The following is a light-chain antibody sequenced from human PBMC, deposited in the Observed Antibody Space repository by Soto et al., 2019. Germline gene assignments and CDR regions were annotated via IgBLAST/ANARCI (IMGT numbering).Light chain of an antibody. Sequence: QSVLTQPPSASGTPGQKVTISCSGTTSNFGTKTVSWYQQLPGAAPKLLIYRTDQLYSGVPDRFFGSKSGTSASLAISGLRSEDEAYYFCASWDDILHGPLFGGGTQLTVL. CDR2: RTD. CDR3: ASWDDILHGPL. V-gene: IGLV1-44*01. CDR1: TSNFGTKT. J-gene: IGLJ2*01.